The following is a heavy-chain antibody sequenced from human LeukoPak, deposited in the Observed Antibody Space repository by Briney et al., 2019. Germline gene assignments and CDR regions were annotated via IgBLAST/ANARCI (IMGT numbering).Heavy chain of an antibody. CDR1: GFTFSNAW. CDR2: IKSKTDGGTT. V-gene: IGHV3-15*01. D-gene: IGHD1-26*01. CDR3: TTPAPGATTAYGGLDY. J-gene: IGHJ4*02. Sequence: GGSLRLSCAASGFTFSNAWMSWVRQAPGKGLEGGVRIKSKTDGGTTDYAAPVTGRFTISRDDSKNTLYLQMNSLKPEDTAVYYCTTPAPGATTAYGGLDYWGQGTLVTVSS.